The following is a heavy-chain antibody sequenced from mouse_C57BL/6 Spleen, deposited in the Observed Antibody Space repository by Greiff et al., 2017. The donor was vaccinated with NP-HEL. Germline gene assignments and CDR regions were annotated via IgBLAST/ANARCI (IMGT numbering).Heavy chain of an antibody. CDR1: GYTFTSYW. Sequence: QVQLQQPGTELVKPGASVKLSCKASGYTFTSYWMHWVRQRPGQGLEWIGNINPSNGGTNYNEKFKSKATLTVDKSSSTAYMQLSSLTSEDAAVYYCARSGLRQAGDYWGQGTTLTVSS. V-gene: IGHV1-53*01. CDR3: ARSGLRQAGDY. J-gene: IGHJ2*01. CDR2: INPSNGGT. D-gene: IGHD2-4*01.